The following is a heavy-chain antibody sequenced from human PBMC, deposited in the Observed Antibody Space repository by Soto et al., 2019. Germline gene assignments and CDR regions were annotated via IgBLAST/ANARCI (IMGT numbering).Heavy chain of an antibody. Sequence: KSSETLSLTCTVSGGSISSSSYYWGWIRQPPGKGLEWIGSIYYSGSTYYNPSLKSRVTISVDTSKNQFSLKLSSVTAADTAVYYCARYGTVSDCFDYWGLGTLVTVSS. D-gene: IGHD4-17*01. V-gene: IGHV4-39*01. CDR1: GGSISSSSYY. CDR3: ARYGTVSDCFDY. J-gene: IGHJ4*02. CDR2: IYYSGST.